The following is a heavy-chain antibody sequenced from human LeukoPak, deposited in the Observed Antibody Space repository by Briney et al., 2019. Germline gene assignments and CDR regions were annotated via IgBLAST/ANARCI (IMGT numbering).Heavy chain of an antibody. CDR2: INHSGST. Sequence: SETLSLTCTVSGGSISSSSYYWGWIRQPPGKGLEWIGEINHSGSTNYNSSLKSRVTISVDTSKNQFSLKLSSVTAADTAVYYCARESPTSLVVVAAYFDYWGQGTLVTVSS. V-gene: IGHV4-39*07. CDR3: ARESPTSLVVVAAYFDY. D-gene: IGHD2-15*01. CDR1: GGSISSSSYY. J-gene: IGHJ4*02.